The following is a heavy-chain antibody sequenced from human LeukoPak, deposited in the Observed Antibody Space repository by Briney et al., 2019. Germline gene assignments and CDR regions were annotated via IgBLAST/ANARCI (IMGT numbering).Heavy chain of an antibody. CDR3: ARVAYGDIVVVPAAILRVQYYYYYMDV. D-gene: IGHD2-2*01. Sequence: PGGSLRLSCAASGFTFSSYWMSWVRQAPGKGLEWVANIKQDGSEKYYVDSVKGRFTISRDNAKNSLYLQMNSLRAEDTAVYYCARVAYGDIVVVPAAILRVQYYYYYMDVWGKGTTVTVSS. V-gene: IGHV3-7*01. CDR1: GFTFSSYW. CDR2: IKQDGSEK. J-gene: IGHJ6*03.